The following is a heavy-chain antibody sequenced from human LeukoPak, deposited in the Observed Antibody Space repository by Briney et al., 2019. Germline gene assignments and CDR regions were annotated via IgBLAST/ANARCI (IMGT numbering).Heavy chain of an antibody. CDR3: ARDSSSSWYNDY. CDR1: GFTFSSYS. Sequence: GGSLRLSCAASGFTFSSYSMNWVRQAPGKGLEGVSSISSSSSYIYYADSVKGRFTISRDNAKNALYLRMNSLRAEDTAVYYCARDSSSSWYNDYWGQGTLVTVSS. V-gene: IGHV3-21*01. J-gene: IGHJ4*02. D-gene: IGHD6-13*01. CDR2: ISSSSSYI.